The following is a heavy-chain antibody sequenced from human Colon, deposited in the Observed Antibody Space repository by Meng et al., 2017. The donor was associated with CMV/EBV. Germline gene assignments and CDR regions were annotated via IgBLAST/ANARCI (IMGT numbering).Heavy chain of an antibody. D-gene: IGHD1-1*01. V-gene: IGHV3-11*01. CDR1: GFIFSDYS. Sequence: GESLKISCGASGFIFSDYSMSWIRQAPGKGLEWLSYMTNSGNTITYADSVKGRFTISRDNAKNSLYLDMNSLRAEDTALYYCARITTVPYWFDPWGQGILVTVSS. CDR2: MTNSGNTI. CDR3: ARITTVPYWFDP. J-gene: IGHJ5*02.